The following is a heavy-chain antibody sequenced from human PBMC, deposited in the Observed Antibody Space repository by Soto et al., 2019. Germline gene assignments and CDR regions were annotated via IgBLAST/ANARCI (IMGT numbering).Heavy chain of an antibody. CDR2: IHRAGST. V-gene: IGHV3-66*01. Sequence: EVPLAESGGGLVQPGGSLRLSCAASGFSVSYNYMSWVRQAPGKGLEWVSVIHRAGSTYYADSVKGRFTISRDTSKNTVYLQMNSLRVDDTAVYYCARVDGGNSGWGQGTLVTVSP. CDR1: GFSVSYNY. D-gene: IGHD2-21*02. CDR3: ARVDGGNSG. J-gene: IGHJ4*02.